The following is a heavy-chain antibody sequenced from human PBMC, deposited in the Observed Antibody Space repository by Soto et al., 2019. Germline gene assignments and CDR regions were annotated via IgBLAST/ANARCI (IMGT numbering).Heavy chain of an antibody. CDR3: ARVFDSYYFDS. D-gene: IGHD3-9*01. CDR2: IWSDGNNK. Sequence: QVPLVESGGGVVQPGRSLRLSCAASGFTFSSYGMHWVRQAPGKGLEWVAVIWSDGNNKYYADSVKGRFTISRDNSKKTLYLQMNSMRAEETAVYYCARVFDSYYFDSWGQGNMVTVSS. J-gene: IGHJ4*02. V-gene: IGHV3-33*01. CDR1: GFTFSSYG.